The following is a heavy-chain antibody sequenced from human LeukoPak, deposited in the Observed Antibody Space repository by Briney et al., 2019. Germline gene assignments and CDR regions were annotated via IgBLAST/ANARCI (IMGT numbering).Heavy chain of an antibody. CDR1: GGSISSYY. V-gene: IGHV4-59*08. CDR2: IYYSGST. D-gene: IGHD2-2*01. J-gene: IGHJ5*02. CDR3: ASLGYCSSTSCSRGSNWFDP. Sequence: SETLSLTCTVSGGSISSYYWSWIRQPPGKGLEWIGYIYYSGSTNYNPSLKSRVTISVDTSKNQFSLKLSSVTAADTAVYYCASLGYCSSTSCSRGSNWFDPWGQGTLVTVSS.